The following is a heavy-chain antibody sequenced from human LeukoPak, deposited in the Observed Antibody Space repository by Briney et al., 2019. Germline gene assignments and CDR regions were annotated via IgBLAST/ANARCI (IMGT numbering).Heavy chain of an antibody. CDR1: GFTFSGFA. CDR3: ARDIKYYYDSSGFDY. V-gene: IGHV3-30-3*01. J-gene: IGHJ4*02. CDR2: ISYDGSNK. D-gene: IGHD3-22*01. Sequence: GGSLRLSCAASGFTFSGFAMHWVRQAPGKGLEWVAVISYDGSNKYYADSVKGRFTISRDNSKNTLYLQMNSLRAEDTAVYYCARDIKYYYDSSGFDYWGQGTLVTVSS.